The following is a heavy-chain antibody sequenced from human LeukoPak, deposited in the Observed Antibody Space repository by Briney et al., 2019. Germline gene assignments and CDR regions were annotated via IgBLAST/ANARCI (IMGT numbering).Heavy chain of an antibody. D-gene: IGHD3-22*01. CDR3: ARGGDSSPYYPDY. CDR2: ITSSSSTI. J-gene: IGHJ4*02. Sequence: PGGSLRLSCAASGFTFASYAMSWVRQAPGKGLEWVSYITSSSSTIYYADSVKGRFTISRDNAKNSLFLQMNSLRDEDTAVYYCARGGDSSPYYPDYWGQGTLVTVSS. V-gene: IGHV3-48*02. CDR1: GFTFASYA.